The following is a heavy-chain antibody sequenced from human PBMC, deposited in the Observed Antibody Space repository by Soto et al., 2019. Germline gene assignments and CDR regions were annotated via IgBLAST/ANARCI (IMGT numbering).Heavy chain of an antibody. CDR3: ARAQITIFGVVTLDY. V-gene: IGHV4-59*01. CDR1: GGSISSYY. J-gene: IGHJ4*02. CDR2: IYYSGST. Sequence: SETLSLTCTVSGGSISSYYWSWIRQPPGKGLEWIGYIYYSGSTNYNPSLKSRVTISVDTSKNQFSLKLSSVTAADTAVYYCARAQITIFGVVTLDYWGQGTMVTVYS. D-gene: IGHD3-3*01.